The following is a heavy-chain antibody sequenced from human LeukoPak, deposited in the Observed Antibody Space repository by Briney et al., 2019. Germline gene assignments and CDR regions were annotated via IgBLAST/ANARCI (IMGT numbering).Heavy chain of an antibody. J-gene: IGHJ4*02. V-gene: IGHV1-2*02. Sequence: ASVKVSCKASGYTFSGHYLHWVRQAPGQGLEWMGWINPNSGGTYSVQNFQGRVTMTRDTSITTAYMELSRLKSDDTAVYYCARGGYSGTEKPNDYWGQGTLVTVSS. CDR2: INPNSGGT. CDR3: ARGGYSGTEKPNDY. D-gene: IGHD1-26*01. CDR1: GYTFSGHY.